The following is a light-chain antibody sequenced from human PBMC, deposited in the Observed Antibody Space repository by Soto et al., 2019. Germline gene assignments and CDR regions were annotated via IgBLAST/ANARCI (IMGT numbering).Light chain of an antibody. V-gene: IGKV3-20*01. CDR3: QHYGRSPA. Sequence: EIVLTQSPVTLSLSPGERATLSCRASQSVSSSYLAWYQQKPGQAPRLLICGASSRATGIPDRFSGSGSGTDFTLTISRLEPEDFAVYYCQHYGRSPAFGGGNKVEIK. CDR1: QSVSSSY. J-gene: IGKJ4*01. CDR2: GAS.